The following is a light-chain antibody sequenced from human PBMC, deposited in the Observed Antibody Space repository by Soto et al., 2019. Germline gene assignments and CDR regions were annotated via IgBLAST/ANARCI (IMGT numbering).Light chain of an antibody. CDR2: DVS. J-gene: IGKJ5*01. CDR3: QQFNSYPIT. V-gene: IGKV1-13*02. Sequence: AIQLTQSPSSLSASVGDRVTITCRASQDISGALAWYQQKPGKAPKMLSYDVSTLESGVPLRFSGSSSGTDFTLTISSLQPVDFATYYFQQFNSYPITFGQGARLEIK. CDR1: QDISGA.